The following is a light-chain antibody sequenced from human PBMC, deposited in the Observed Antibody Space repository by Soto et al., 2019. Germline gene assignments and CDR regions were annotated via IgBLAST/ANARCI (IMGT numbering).Light chain of an antibody. V-gene: IGLV2-14*01. Sequence: QSSLTQPASVSGSPGQSITISCTGTSSDVGGYNYVSWYQQYPGKAPKLMIYGVTNRPSGVSNRFSGSKTDNTASLTISGLQAEDEAYYYCFSHRSGDSHVFGTGTKLTVL. CDR3: FSHRSGDSHV. CDR1: SSDVGGYNY. J-gene: IGLJ1*01. CDR2: GVT.